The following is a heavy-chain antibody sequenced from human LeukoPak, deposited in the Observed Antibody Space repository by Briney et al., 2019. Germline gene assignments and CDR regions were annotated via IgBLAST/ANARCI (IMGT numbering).Heavy chain of an antibody. J-gene: IGHJ3*02. CDR1: GGSISSYY. Sequence: SETLSLTCTVSGGSISSYYWSWIRQPPGKGLERIGYIYYSGSTNYNPSLKSRVTISVDTSKNQFSLKLSSVTAADTAVYYCARGDYCSGGSCRHLGAFDIWGQGTMVTVSS. V-gene: IGHV4-59*01. D-gene: IGHD2-15*01. CDR3: ARGDYCSGGSCRHLGAFDI. CDR2: IYYSGST.